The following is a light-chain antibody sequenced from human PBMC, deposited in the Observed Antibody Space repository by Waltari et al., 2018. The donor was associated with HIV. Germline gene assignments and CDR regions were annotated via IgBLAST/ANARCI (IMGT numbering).Light chain of an antibody. CDR1: SSHIGSNT. V-gene: IGLV1-44*01. CDR3: AAWDDSLNGS. J-gene: IGLJ2*01. Sequence: QSVLTQPPSASGNPGQRVTISCSGSSSHIGSNTVNWYQQLPGTAPKLLIYSNNPRPSGVPDRFSGSKSGTSASLAISGLQSEDEADYYCAAWDDSLNGSFGGGTKLTVL. CDR2: SNN.